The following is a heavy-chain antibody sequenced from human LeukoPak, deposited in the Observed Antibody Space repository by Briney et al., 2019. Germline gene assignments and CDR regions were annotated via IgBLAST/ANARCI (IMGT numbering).Heavy chain of an antibody. D-gene: IGHD3-3*01. V-gene: IGHV3-7*01. Sequence: GGSLRLSCVASGFSISSHWMSWVRQAPGKGLEWVASLKEDVSARNLVDSVKGRFTISTDNAKNSLYLQMSSLRAEDTAVYYCARAGFGVPFDYWGQGTLVTVSS. CDR2: LKEDVSAR. CDR3: ARAGFGVPFDY. CDR1: GFSISSHW. J-gene: IGHJ4*02.